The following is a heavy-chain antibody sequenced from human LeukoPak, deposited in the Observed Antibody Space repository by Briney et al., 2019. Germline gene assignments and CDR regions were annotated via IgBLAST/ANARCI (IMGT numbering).Heavy chain of an antibody. J-gene: IGHJ5*01. CDR3: ARNMSTEGWFDS. V-gene: IGHV4-38-2*01. CDR2: IYNSVST. D-gene: IGHD5/OR15-5a*01. CDR1: DYSITSGDY. Sequence: SETLSLTCVVSDYSITSGDYWAWIRQPPGKGLEWIGSIYNSVSTSYNPSLKSRVTMSLDPSMNQFSLNLRSVTAADTAVYYCARNMSTEGWFDSWGRGTLVTVSS.